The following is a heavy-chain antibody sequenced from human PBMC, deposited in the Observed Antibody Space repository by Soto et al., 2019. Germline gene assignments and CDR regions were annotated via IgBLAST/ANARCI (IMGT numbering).Heavy chain of an antibody. CDR2: INADNGNT. J-gene: IGHJ4*02. V-gene: IGHV1-3*01. CDR3: ARWRYGD. D-gene: IGHD4-17*01. CDR1: GYTFTSYA. Sequence: QVQLVQSGAEVKKPGALVKVSCKASGYTFTSYAMHWVRQAPGQRLEWMGWINADNGNTKYSQMLQGRVTITRDTSASTAYMEMSSLRSADTAGYYCARWRYGDWVQGTLVTVSS.